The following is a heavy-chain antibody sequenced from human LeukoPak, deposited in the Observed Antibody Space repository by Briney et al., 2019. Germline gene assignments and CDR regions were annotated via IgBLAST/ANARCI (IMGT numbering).Heavy chain of an antibody. CDR3: ARVGTQGLSHYMDV. CDR2: IKQDGSEK. CDR1: GFSLCAYW. V-gene: IGHV3-7*01. D-gene: IGHD1-14*01. Sequence: PGGSLRLSCEASGFSLCAYWMSWVRQAPGKGLEWVANIKQDGSEKYYLDSVKGRFTTSRDNAKKSLFLQMNSLRAEDTAVYYCARVGTQGLSHYMDVWGIGTTVTVSS. J-gene: IGHJ6*03.